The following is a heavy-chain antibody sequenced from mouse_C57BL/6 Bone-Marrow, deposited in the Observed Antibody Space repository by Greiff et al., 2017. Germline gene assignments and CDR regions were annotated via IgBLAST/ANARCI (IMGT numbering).Heavy chain of an antibody. CDR2: ISSGSSTI. CDR3: ARDALVYFDY. Sequence: EVMLVESGGGLVKPGGSLKLSCAASGFTFSDYGMHWVRQAPEKGLEWVAYISSGSSTIYYADTVKGRFPINRDNAKNTLFLQMTSLRSEDTAMYYCARDALVYFDYWGQGTTLTVSS. V-gene: IGHV5-17*01. J-gene: IGHJ2*01. CDR1: GFTFSDYG.